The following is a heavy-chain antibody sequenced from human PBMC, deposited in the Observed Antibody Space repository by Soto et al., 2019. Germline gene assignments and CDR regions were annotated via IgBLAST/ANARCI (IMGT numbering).Heavy chain of an antibody. J-gene: IGHJ5*02. CDR2: ITYNGRT. V-gene: IGHV4-31*03. CDR3: ARERQVGPSSGRFDP. Sequence: QVHLQESGPGLVKPSQTLSLTCSVNGDSINSDSVYWSWIRQSPGKGLEYIGYITYNGRTFYNPTLKSRVTMSVDTPKNQFSLEVRSVTAADPAVYYCARERQVGPSSGRFDPWGQGTLVTVS. CDR1: GDSINSDSVY.